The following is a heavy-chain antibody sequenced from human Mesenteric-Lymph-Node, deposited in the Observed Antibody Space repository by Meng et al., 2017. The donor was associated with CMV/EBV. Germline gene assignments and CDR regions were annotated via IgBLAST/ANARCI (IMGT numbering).Heavy chain of an antibody. CDR1: GFTFGIYA. V-gene: IGHV3-23*03. J-gene: IGHJ1*01. D-gene: IGHD3-22*01. CDR2: IYSGGSST. Sequence: GESLKISCAASGFTFGIYAMTWVRQVPGKGLEWVSLIYSGGSSTYYADSVKGRFTISRDNSKNTLYLEMNSLRAEDTAVYYCATVAHYYDSGGYQQIAEYFQHWGLGALVTVSS. CDR3: ATVAHYYDSGGYQQIAEYFQH.